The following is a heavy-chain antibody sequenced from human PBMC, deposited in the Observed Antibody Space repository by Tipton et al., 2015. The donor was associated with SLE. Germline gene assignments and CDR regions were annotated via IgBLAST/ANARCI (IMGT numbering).Heavy chain of an antibody. CDR1: GGSISSSSYY. V-gene: IGHV4-39*01. Sequence: TLSLTCTVSGGSISSSSYYWGWIRQPPGKGLEWIGSIYYSGSTYYNPSLKSRVTISVDTSKNQFSLKLSSVTAADTAVYYCARRVFRGSGSSHWYFDLWGRGTLVTVSS. J-gene: IGHJ2*01. CDR3: ARRVFRGSGSSHWYFDL. CDR2: IYYSGST. D-gene: IGHD3-10*01.